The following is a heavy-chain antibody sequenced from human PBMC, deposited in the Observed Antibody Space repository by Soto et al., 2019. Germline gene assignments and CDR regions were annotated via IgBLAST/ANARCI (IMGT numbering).Heavy chain of an antibody. CDR2: IYHSGST. Sequence: ASETLSLTCAVSGGSISSGGYSWSWIRQPPGKGLEWIGYIYHSGSTYYNPSLKSRVTISVDRSKNQFSLKLSSVTAADTAVYYCARGYTQHYFDYWGQGTLVTVSS. D-gene: IGHD1-26*01. CDR3: ARGYTQHYFDY. V-gene: IGHV4-30-2*01. CDR1: GGSISSGGYS. J-gene: IGHJ4*02.